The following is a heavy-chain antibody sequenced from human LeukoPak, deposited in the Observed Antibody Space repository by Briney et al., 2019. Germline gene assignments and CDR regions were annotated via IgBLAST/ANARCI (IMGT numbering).Heavy chain of an antibody. CDR1: GGSISSYY. CDR2: IYTSGST. CDR3: ARQFIVVVPAAENWFDP. Sequence: PSETLSLTCTVSGGSISSYYWSWIRQPPGKGLEWIGYIYTSGSTNYNPSLKSRVTISVDTSKNQFSLKLSSVTAADTAVYYCARQFIVVVPAAENWFDPWGQGTLVTVSS. J-gene: IGHJ5*02. D-gene: IGHD2-2*01. V-gene: IGHV4-4*09.